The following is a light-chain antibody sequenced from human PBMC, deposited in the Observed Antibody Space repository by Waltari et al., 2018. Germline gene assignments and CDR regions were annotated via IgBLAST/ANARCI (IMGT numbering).Light chain of an antibody. Sequence: IQMTQSPSTLPASVGYRVTITCRASQLVKNNLAWYQQKAGKAPKVVIHKASRLEGGVPSRFSGSGYGTEFTLTISSLQPDDFATYYCQEYDSLPVTFGGGTKVEIK. CDR2: KAS. J-gene: IGKJ4*01. V-gene: IGKV1-5*03. CDR3: QEYDSLPVT. CDR1: QLVKNN.